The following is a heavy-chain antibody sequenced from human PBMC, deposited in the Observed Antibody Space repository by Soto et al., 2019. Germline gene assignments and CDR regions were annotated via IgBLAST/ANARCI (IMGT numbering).Heavy chain of an antibody. CDR3: ARGGPRSSWHIHPNRDFDY. V-gene: IGHV4-34*01. D-gene: IGHD6-13*01. CDR1: GGSFSGYY. Sequence: SETLSLTCAVYGGSFSGYYWSWIRQPPGKGLEWIGEINHSGSTNYNPSLKSRVTISVDTSKNQFSLKLSSVTAADTAVYYCARGGPRSSWHIHPNRDFDYWGQGTLVTVSS. CDR2: INHSGST. J-gene: IGHJ4*02.